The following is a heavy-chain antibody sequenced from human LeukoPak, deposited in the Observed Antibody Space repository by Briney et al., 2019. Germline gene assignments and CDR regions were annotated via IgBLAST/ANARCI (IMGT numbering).Heavy chain of an antibody. CDR3: ARDGIGSDYVRYFDY. D-gene: IGHD3-10*02. J-gene: IGHJ4*02. Sequence: ASVKVSCKASGYTFTSYGISWVRQAPGQGLEWMGWISAYNGNTNYAQKLQGRVTMTTDTSTSTAYVELRSLRSDDTAVYYCARDGIGSDYVRYFDYWGQGTLVTVSS. CDR2: ISAYNGNT. CDR1: GYTFTSYG. V-gene: IGHV1-18*01.